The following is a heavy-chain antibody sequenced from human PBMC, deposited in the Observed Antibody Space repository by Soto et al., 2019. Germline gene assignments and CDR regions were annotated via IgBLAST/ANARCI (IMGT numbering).Heavy chain of an antibody. CDR1: GCTFSSYE. D-gene: IGHD6-19*01. Sequence: GGSLRLSCASSGCTFSSYEMNWVRQAPGKGLEWVSYISSSGSTIYYADSVKGRFTISRDNAKNSLYLQMNSLRAEDTAVYYCARVRTSGWYTYYYYGMDVWGQGITVTVSS. J-gene: IGHJ6*02. CDR3: ARVRTSGWYTYYYYGMDV. V-gene: IGHV3-48*03. CDR2: ISSSGSTI.